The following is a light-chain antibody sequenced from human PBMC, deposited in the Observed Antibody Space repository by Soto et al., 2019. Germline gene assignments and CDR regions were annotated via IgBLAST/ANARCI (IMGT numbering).Light chain of an antibody. CDR3: QSYDSSLHVV. CDR1: SSNIGAGHD. J-gene: IGLJ2*01. CDR2: GNS. V-gene: IGLV1-40*01. Sequence: QSVLTQPPSVSGAPGQRVTISCTGSSSNIGAGHDVHWYQQLPGTAPKLLIYGNSNRPSGVPDRFSGSKSGTSASLAITGLHAEDEADYYCQSYDSSLHVVFGGGTKVTVL.